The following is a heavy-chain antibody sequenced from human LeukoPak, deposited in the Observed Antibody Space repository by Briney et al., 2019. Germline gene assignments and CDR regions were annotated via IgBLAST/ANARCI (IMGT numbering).Heavy chain of an antibody. CDR3: ARDPRGSGWYSPLDY. D-gene: IGHD6-19*01. CDR2: INPSGGST. CDR1: GYTFTSYY. V-gene: IGHV1-46*01. J-gene: IGHJ4*02. Sequence: GASVKVSRKASGYTFTSYYMRWVRQAPGQGLEWMGIINPSGGSTSYAQKFQGRVTMTRDTSTSTVYMELSSLRSEDTAVYYCARDPRGSGWYSPLDYWGQGTLVTVSS.